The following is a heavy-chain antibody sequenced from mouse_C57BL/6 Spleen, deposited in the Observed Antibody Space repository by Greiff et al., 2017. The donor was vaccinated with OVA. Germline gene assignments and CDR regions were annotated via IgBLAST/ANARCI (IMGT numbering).Heavy chain of an antibody. CDR3: ARYYYGSSYFDY. CDR1: GYTFTSYW. Sequence: VQLPPPWAALVPPGASVKLSCKASGYTFTSYWMQWVKQRPGQGLEWIGEIDPSDSDTNYNQKFKGKATLTVDTSSSTAYMQLSSLTSEDSAVYYCARYYYGSSYFDYWGQGTTLTVSS. CDR2: IDPSDSDT. V-gene: IGHV1-50*01. D-gene: IGHD1-1*01. J-gene: IGHJ2*01.